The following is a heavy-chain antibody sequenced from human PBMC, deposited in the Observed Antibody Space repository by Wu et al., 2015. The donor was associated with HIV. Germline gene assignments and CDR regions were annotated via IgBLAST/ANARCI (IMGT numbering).Heavy chain of an antibody. CDR1: GYTFTTYG. CDR2: ISPYSGDT. D-gene: IGHD6-13*01. Sequence: QVQLVQSGAEVKKPGASVKVSCKASGYTFTTYGISWVRQAPGQGLEWMGWISPYSGDTSYAQKLQGRVTMTTDTSTNTAYMELRSLRSDDTAVYFCAEGYSGPTKGKTTWGQGTLVTVSS. J-gene: IGHJ4*02. V-gene: IGHV1-18*01. CDR3: AEGYSGPTKGKTT.